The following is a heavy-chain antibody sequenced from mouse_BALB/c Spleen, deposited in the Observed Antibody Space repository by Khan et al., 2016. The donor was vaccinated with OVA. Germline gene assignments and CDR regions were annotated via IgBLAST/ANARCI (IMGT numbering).Heavy chain of an antibody. J-gene: IGHJ2*01. D-gene: IGHD1-2*01. CDR2: ISYSGST. Sequence: EVQLVESGPGLVKPSQSLSLTCTVTGYSITSGYDWNWIRQFPGNKLEWMGYISYSGSTNYNPSLKRRISITRDTSKNQFFLQLNSVTTEDTATYYCARTARIKYWGQGTTLTVSS. CDR1: GYSITSGYD. V-gene: IGHV3-2*02. CDR3: ARTARIKY.